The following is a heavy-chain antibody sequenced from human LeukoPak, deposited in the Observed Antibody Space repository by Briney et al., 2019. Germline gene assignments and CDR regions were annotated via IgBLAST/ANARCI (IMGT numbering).Heavy chain of an antibody. D-gene: IGHD2-15*01. CDR2: IYYSGST. J-gene: IGHJ5*02. V-gene: IGHV4-59*01. CDR1: GGSISSYY. CDR3: ARVRTVVAATAAYNWFDP. Sequence: SETLSLTCTVSGGSISSYYWNWIRQPPGKGLEWMGYIYYSGSTNYNPSLKSRVTISVDTSKNQFSLKLSSVTAADTAVYYCARVRTVVAATAAYNWFDPWGQGTLVTVSS.